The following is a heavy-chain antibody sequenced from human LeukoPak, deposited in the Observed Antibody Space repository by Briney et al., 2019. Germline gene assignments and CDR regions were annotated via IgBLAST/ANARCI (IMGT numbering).Heavy chain of an antibody. V-gene: IGHV3-11*01. CDR3: AREGSGWENHDAFDI. CDR2: ISSSGSTI. CDR1: GGSISSSSYY. Sequence: LSLTCTVSGGSISSSSYYWGWIRQAPGKGLEWVSYISSSGSTIYYADSVKGRFTISRDNAKNSLYLQMNSLRAEDTAVYYCAREGSGWENHDAFDIWGQGTMVTVSS. D-gene: IGHD6-19*01. J-gene: IGHJ3*02.